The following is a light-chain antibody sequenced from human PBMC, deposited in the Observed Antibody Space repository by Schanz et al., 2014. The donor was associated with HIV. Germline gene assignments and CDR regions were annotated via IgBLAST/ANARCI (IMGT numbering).Light chain of an antibody. CDR2: SNS. V-gene: IGLV1-44*01. CDR3: AAWDASLNGYV. Sequence: QSVLTQPPSASGTPGQRVTMSCSGSSSNPGSNALNWHQHLPGTAPKLLIYSNSQRPSGVPDRFSGSKSGTSASLAISGLQSEDEADYYCAAWDASLNGYVFGTGTKLTVL. CDR1: SSNPGSNA. J-gene: IGLJ1*01.